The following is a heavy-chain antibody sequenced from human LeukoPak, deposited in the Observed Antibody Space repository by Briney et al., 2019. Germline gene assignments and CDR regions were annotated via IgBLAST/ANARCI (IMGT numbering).Heavy chain of an antibody. Sequence: GGSLRLSCAASGFTFSSYAMHWVRQAPGKGLEYVSAISSNGGSTYYANSVKGRFTISRDNSKNTLYLQMGSLRAEDMAVYYCARDPIAAAGTDPRYFDYWGQGALVTVSS. D-gene: IGHD6-13*01. CDR3: ARDPIAAAGTDPRYFDY. CDR1: GFTFSSYA. V-gene: IGHV3-64*01. J-gene: IGHJ4*02. CDR2: ISSNGGST.